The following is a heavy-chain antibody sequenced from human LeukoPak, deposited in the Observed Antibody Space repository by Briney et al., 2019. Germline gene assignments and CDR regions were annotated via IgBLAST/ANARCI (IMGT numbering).Heavy chain of an antibody. V-gene: IGHV3-20*04. CDR2: INWNGGST. D-gene: IGHD3-10*01. CDR1: GFTFDDYG. J-gene: IGHJ4*02. Sequence: GGSLRLSCAASGFTFDDYGMSWVRQAPGKGLEWVSGINWNGGSTGYADSVKGRFTISRDNAKNSLYLQMNSLRAEDTALYYCARDKGDTLIRGVLDYWGQGTLVTVSS. CDR3: ARDKGDTLIRGVLDY.